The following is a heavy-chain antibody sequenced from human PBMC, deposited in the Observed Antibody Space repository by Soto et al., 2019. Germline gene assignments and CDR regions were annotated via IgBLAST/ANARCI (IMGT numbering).Heavy chain of an antibody. V-gene: IGHV4-59*08. CDR1: GGSISSYY. J-gene: IGHJ4*02. CDR2: IYYSGST. CDR3: ARATGYCISTSCYALDY. D-gene: IGHD2-2*01. Sequence: SETLSLTCTVSGGSISSYYWSWIRQPPWKGLEWIGYIYYSGSTNYNPSLKSRVTISVDTSKNQFSLKLSSVTAADTAVYYCARATGYCISTSCYALDYWGQGTLVTVSS.